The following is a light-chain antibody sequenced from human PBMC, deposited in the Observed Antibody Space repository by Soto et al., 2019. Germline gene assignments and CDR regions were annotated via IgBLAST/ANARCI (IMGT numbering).Light chain of an antibody. CDR2: DAS. CDR1: QSISNS. CDR3: QQYISFSIT. J-gene: IGKJ5*01. V-gene: IGKV1-5*01. Sequence: IQITQSPSTLSASVVDTVTIPCRASQSISNSLAWYQQKPGGAPKLLIYDASSLPSALPSRFSGRGSGTEFTLTISSLQPDDFATYYCQQYISFSITFGQGTRLEIK.